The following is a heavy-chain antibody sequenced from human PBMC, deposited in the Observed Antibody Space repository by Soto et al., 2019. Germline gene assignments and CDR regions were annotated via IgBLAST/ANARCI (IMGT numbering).Heavy chain of an antibody. CDR2: ISYDGSNK. CDR3: ARSRTLLEDEGTDV. Sequence: GGSLRLSCAASGFTFSSFAIHCVLQAPGKGLEWVAVISYDGSNKYYADSVKGRFTISRDNSKNTLYLRMNSLRAEDTAVYYWARSRTLLEDEGTDVWGKGTKLTVTS. D-gene: IGHD2-15*01. V-gene: IGHV3-30-3*01. J-gene: IGHJ6*04. CDR1: GFTFSSFA.